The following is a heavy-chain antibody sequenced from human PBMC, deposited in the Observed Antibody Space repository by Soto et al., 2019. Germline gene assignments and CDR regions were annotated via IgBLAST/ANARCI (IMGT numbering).Heavy chain of an antibody. J-gene: IGHJ4*02. CDR3: ARGFSAGKDSPTDY. CDR1: GLTFSNDA. V-gene: IGHV3-23*01. CDR2: PNGSGGST. D-gene: IGHD2-15*01. Sequence: GGSLRLSCAGSGLTFSNDALTWVRQAPGKGLGWVSGPNGSGGSTSSADSVKSRFAISRDNCKNPLDLQMNSLRDGDTAVYYCARGFSAGKDSPTDYWGPGTLVTV.